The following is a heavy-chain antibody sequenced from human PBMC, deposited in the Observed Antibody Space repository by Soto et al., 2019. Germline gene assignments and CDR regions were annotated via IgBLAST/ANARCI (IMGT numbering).Heavy chain of an antibody. CDR2: IWYDGSNK. D-gene: IGHD3-9*01. CDR1: GFTFSSYG. J-gene: IGHJ4*02. V-gene: IGHV3-33*01. Sequence: GGSLRLSCAASGFTFSSYGMHWVRQAPGKGLEWVAVIWYDGSNKYYADSVKGRFTISRDNSKNTLYLQMNSLRAEDTAVYYCARDFHILTGYLDYWGQGTLVTVSS. CDR3: ARDFHILTGYLDY.